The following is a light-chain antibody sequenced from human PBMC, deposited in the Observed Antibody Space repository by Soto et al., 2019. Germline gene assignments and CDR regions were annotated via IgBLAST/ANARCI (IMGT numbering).Light chain of an antibody. J-gene: IGLJ1*01. Sequence: QSVLTQPASVSGSPGQSITISCTGTSSDVGGYNYVSWYQQHPGKAPRLMIYEVSNRPSGVSNRFSGSKSGNTASLTISGLQADDEADYYCYSYAGSYIYYVFGAGTKVTVL. CDR1: SSDVGGYNY. CDR3: YSYAGSYIYYV. CDR2: EVS. V-gene: IGLV2-14*01.